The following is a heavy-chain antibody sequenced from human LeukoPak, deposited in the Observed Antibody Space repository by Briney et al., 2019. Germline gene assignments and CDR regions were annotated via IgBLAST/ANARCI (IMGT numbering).Heavy chain of an antibody. Sequence: GGSLRLSCAASGFIFTNYFMSWVRQAPGKGLEWVASIKHDGSEKYYVDSVRGRFTISRDNTMNSLYLQMSSLRAEDTAVYYCATDRGWRTSGFYLYYFEYWGQGTLVTYSS. V-gene: IGHV3-7*01. CDR3: ATDRGWRTSGFYLYYFEY. D-gene: IGHD3-3*01. CDR1: GFIFTNYF. CDR2: IKHDGSEK. J-gene: IGHJ4*02.